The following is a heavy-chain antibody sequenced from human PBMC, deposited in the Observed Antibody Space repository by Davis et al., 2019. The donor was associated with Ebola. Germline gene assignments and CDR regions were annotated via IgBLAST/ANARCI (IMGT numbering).Heavy chain of an antibody. D-gene: IGHD6-13*01. V-gene: IGHV3-53*01. CDR3: AKSRIPSTVYSSSPYFDY. J-gene: IGHJ4*02. CDR1: GFTVSSNY. CDR2: IYSGGST. Sequence: GESLKISCAASGFTVSSNYMSWVRQAPGKGLEWVSVIYSGGSTYYADSVKGRFTISRDNSKNTLYLQMNSLRAEDTAVYYCAKSRIPSTVYSSSPYFDYWGQGTLVTVSS.